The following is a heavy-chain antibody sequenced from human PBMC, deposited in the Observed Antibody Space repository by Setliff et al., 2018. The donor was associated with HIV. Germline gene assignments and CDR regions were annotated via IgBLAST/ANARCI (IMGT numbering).Heavy chain of an antibody. CDR2: VDPEHGET. V-gene: IGHV1-69-2*01. D-gene: IGHD2-2*02. J-gene: IGHJ4*02. CDR3: ATFPPPRIPQGTC. CDR1: GYIFTDYY. Sequence: ASVKVSCKAPGYIFTDYYIHWVRQAPGKGLEWMGRVDPEHGETIYAEKFQGSVIITADLVTDTAYMDLSSLGSEDTAVYYCATFPPPRIPQGTCWGQGTRVTVSS.